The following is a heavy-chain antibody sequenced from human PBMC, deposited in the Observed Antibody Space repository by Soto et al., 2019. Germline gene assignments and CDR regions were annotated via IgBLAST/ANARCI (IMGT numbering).Heavy chain of an antibody. CDR3: VLGGYCSGGSCYSIDY. Sequence: QLQLQESGPGLVKPSETLSLTCTVSGGSISSSSYYWGWIRQPPGKGLGWIGSIYYSGSTYYNPSLKSRVTISVDTSKNQFALRLSSVTAADTAVYYCVLGGYCSGGSCYSIDYWGQGTLVTVSS. J-gene: IGHJ4*02. CDR1: GGSISSSSYY. V-gene: IGHV4-39*01. CDR2: IYYSGST. D-gene: IGHD2-15*01.